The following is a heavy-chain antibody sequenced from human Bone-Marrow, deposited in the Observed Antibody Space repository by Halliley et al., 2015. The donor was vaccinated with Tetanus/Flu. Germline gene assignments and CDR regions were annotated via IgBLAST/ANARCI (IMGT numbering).Heavy chain of an antibody. J-gene: IGHJ6*02. V-gene: IGHV4-59*01. D-gene: IGHD2-15*01. CDR2: IFYTEKT. CDR3: ARVSIVEGYNMDV. Sequence: IGYIFYTEKTHYTPSLRSRVTISLDTSKNQFSLRLRSVTAADTAVYYCARVSIVEGYNMDVWGQGTTVTVSS.